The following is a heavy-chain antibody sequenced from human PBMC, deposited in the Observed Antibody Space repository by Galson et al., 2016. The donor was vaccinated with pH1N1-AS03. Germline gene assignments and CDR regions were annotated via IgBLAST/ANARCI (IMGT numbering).Heavy chain of an antibody. D-gene: IGHD3-22*01. J-gene: IGHJ4*02. CDR3: AREDSSGYFLIDS. CDR1: GGSITRSGYS. V-gene: IGHV4-39*07. Sequence: ETLSLTCNVSGGSITRSGYSWGWVRQPPGKGLEWIGSISYSGSTYYNPSLKRRVSMSVDTSKNLFSLKLRSVTAADTAVYYCAREDSSGYFLIDSWGQGTLVTVSS. CDR2: ISYSGST.